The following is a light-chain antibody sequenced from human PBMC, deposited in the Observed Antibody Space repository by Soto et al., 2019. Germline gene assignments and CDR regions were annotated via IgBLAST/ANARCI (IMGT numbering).Light chain of an antibody. CDR3: QQYVRSWT. Sequence: EFVLTQSPGTLSLSPGERATLSCRTSQSVSSTYLAWCQQKPGQAPRLLIYSTSNRATGIPDRFSGSGSGTDFTLTISRLEPEDFAVYYCQQYVRSWTFGQGTKVAIK. CDR1: QSVSSTY. J-gene: IGKJ1*01. V-gene: IGKV3-20*01. CDR2: STS.